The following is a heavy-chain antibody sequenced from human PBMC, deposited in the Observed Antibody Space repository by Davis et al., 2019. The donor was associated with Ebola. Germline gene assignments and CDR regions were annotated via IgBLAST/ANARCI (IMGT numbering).Heavy chain of an antibody. CDR2: IRSKANSYAT. Sequence: GGSLRLSCAASGFTFSGSAMHWVRQAPGKGLEWVGRIRSKANSYATAYAASVKGRFTISRDDSKNTAYLQMSSLRAEDTAAYYCVRNFTADYWGQGTLVTVSS. D-gene: IGHD2/OR15-2a*01. J-gene: IGHJ4*02. CDR3: VRNFTADY. V-gene: IGHV3-73*01. CDR1: GFTFSGSA.